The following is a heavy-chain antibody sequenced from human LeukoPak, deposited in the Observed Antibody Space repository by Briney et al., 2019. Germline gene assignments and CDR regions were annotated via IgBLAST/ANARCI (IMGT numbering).Heavy chain of an antibody. Sequence: GASVKVSFKASGGTFSSYAISWVRQAPGPGLEWMGRIFPIFGTANYAQKFQGRVTITTDESTSTAYMELRSLRSEDTAVYYCAREERRGGKATPDFDYWGQGTLVTVSS. CDR3: AREERRGGKATPDFDY. V-gene: IGHV1-69*05. CDR2: IFPIFGTA. CDR1: GGTFSSYA. D-gene: IGHD2-15*01. J-gene: IGHJ4*02.